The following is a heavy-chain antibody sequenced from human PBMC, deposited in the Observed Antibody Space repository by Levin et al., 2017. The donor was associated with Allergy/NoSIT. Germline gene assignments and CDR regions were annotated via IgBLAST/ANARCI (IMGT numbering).Heavy chain of an antibody. CDR3: AKGGDMDV. J-gene: IGHJ6*02. V-gene: IGHV3-30*18. D-gene: IGHD3-10*01. CDR1: GFSFSTYG. CDR2: ITSDGSSK. Sequence: GESLKISCAASGFSFSTYGIHWVCQAPGKGLEWVALITSDGSSKFFADSVKGRFTISRDNSKNTLHLQMSSLRPEDTAVYYCAKGGDMDVWGQGTTVTVSS.